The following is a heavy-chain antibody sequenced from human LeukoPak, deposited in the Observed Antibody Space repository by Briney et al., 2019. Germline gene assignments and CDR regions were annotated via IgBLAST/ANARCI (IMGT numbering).Heavy chain of an antibody. CDR2: ISGSGGST. CDR1: GFTFSSYA. D-gene: IGHD3/OR15-3a*01. J-gene: IGHJ4*02. Sequence: SGGSLRLSCAASGFTFSSYAMGWVRQAPGKGLEWFSAISGSGGSTYYADSVKGRFTISRDNSKNTLYLQMNSLRAEDTAVYYCAKCVFRPQDPPLNFDYWGQGTLVTVSS. CDR3: AKCVFRPQDPPLNFDY. V-gene: IGHV3-23*01.